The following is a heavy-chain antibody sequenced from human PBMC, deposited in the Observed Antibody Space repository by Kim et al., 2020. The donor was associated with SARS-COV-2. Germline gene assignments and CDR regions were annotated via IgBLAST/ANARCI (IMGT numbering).Heavy chain of an antibody. CDR3: ARVGGGYSSSWDGVGGYYYGMDV. D-gene: IGHD6-13*01. CDR1: GYTFTSYD. J-gene: IGHJ6*02. Sequence: ASVKVSCKASGYTFTSYDINWVRQATGQGLEWMGWMNPNSGNTGYAQKFQGRVTMTRNTSISTAYMELSSLRSEDTAVYYCARVGGGYSSSWDGVGGYYYGMDVWGQGTTVTVSS. CDR2: MNPNSGNT. V-gene: IGHV1-8*01.